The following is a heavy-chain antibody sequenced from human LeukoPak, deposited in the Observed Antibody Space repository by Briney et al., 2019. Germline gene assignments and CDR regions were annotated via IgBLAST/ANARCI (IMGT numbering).Heavy chain of an antibody. CDR2: IYYSGST. Sequence: PSETLSLTCTVSGGSISSNSYYWGWIRQPPGKGLEWIGSIYYSGSTYYKSSLTSRVTISVDTSKNQFSLKLSSVTAADTVVYYCARGPRIYDFWSGYYEFDYWGQGTLVTVSS. J-gene: IGHJ4*02. CDR1: GGSISSNSYY. CDR3: ARGPRIYDFWSGYYEFDY. V-gene: IGHV4-39*07. D-gene: IGHD3/OR15-3a*01.